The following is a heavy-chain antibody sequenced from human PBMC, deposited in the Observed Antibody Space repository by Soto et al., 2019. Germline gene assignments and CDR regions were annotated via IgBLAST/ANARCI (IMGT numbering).Heavy chain of an antibody. CDR1: GFTCSSWG. V-gene: IGHV3-30*18. D-gene: IGHD4-17*01. Sequence: GWSLRLDGGGAGFTCSSWGMHWVRQAPGKGLEWVAVISYDGSNKYYADSVKGRFTISRDNSKTTLYLQMNSLRAEDTAVYYCAKEHGGFYGGNPANYYCGMDVWGQGPTVTLSS. J-gene: IGHJ6*02. CDR2: ISYDGSNK. CDR3: AKEHGGFYGGNPANYYCGMDV.